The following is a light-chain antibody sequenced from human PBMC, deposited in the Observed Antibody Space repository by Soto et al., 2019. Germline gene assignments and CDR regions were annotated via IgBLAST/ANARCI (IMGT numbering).Light chain of an antibody. J-gene: IGLJ1*01. CDR2: DVI. CDR3: SSYATIRNLG. Sequence: QSSLTQPASVSGSPGQSITISCSGTNTDVGAYDYVSWYQQHPGKAPKLILYDVINRPSGVSDRFSGSKSGNTASLTISGLQAEDEAEYFCSSYATIRNLGVGHGTKVTVL. V-gene: IGLV2-14*03. CDR1: NTDVGAYDY.